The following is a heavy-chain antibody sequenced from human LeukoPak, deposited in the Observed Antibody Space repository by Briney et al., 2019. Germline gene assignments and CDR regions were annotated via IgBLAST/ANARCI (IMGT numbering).Heavy chain of an antibody. V-gene: IGHV1-58*02. CDR1: GFTFTSSA. CDR2: IVVGSGNT. CDR3: ATHGSGGRFLEL. D-gene: IGHD3-3*01. J-gene: IGHJ4*02. Sequence: ASVKVSCKASGFTFTSSAMQWVRQARGQRLEWIGWIVVGSGNTNYAQKFQERVTITRDMSTSTAYMELSSLRSEDTAVYYCATHGSGGRFLELWGQGTLVTVSS.